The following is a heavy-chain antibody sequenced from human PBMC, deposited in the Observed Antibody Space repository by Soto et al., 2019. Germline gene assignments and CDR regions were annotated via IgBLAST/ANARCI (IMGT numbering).Heavy chain of an antibody. CDR3: ANKPCVRGVIIMRFDY. CDR2: ISGSGGST. Sequence: GGSLRLSCAASGFTFSSYAMSWVRQAPGKGLGWVSAISGSGGSTYYADSVKGRLTISRDNSKNTLYLQMNSLRAEDTAVYYCANKPCVRGVIIMRFDYWGQGTLVTVSS. CDR1: GFTFSSYA. V-gene: IGHV3-23*01. D-gene: IGHD3-10*02. J-gene: IGHJ4*02.